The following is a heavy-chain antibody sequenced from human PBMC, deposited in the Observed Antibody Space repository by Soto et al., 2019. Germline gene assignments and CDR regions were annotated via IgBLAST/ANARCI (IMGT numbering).Heavy chain of an antibody. D-gene: IGHD2-21*01. J-gene: IGHJ6*02. CDR1: GYSFTRCW. Sequence: PGESLKISCKASGYSFTRCWIGWVRQTPRKGLELMGIILPEDSDTKYSPSFQGRVTIAADRSMTTAYRHLRSLEASDSATYFCARQGFCIHYYYAADVWGQVTTVTVSS. CDR3: ARQGFCIHYYYAADV. CDR2: ILPEDSDT. V-gene: IGHV5-51*01.